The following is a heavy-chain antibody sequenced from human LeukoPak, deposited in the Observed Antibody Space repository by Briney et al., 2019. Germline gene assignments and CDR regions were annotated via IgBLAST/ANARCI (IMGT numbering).Heavy chain of an antibody. D-gene: IGHD3-22*01. CDR1: GFIFRTYG. Sequence: PGGSLRLSCVASGFIFRTYGMSWVRQAPGKGLEWVSSISSSSSYIYYADSVKGRFTISRDNAKNSLYLQMNSLRAEDTAVYYCARDLGIVVAMPYYFDYWGQGTLVTVSS. CDR3: ARDLGIVVAMPYYFDY. V-gene: IGHV3-21*01. J-gene: IGHJ4*02. CDR2: ISSSSSYI.